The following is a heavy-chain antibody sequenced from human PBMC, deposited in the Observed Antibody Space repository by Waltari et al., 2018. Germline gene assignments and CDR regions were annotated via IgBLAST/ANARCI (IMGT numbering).Heavy chain of an antibody. Sequence: QVQLQQWGAGLLKPSETLSLTCAVYGGSFRGFSWPWIRQPPGKGLEWIGEINHSGSTNYNPSLKSRVTISVDTSKKQFSLKLSSVTAADTAVYYCAKGPHRNRLQLKSYYYGMDVWGQGTTVSVSS. CDR3: AKGPHRNRLQLKSYYYGMDV. CDR1: GGSFRGFS. J-gene: IGHJ6*02. V-gene: IGHV4-34*01. CDR2: INHSGST. D-gene: IGHD5-12*01.